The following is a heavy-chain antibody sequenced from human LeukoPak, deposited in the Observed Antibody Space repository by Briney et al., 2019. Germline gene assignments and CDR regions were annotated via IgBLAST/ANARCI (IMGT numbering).Heavy chain of an antibody. Sequence: GESLKISCKGSGNSFSIYWIGWVRQMPGKGLEWMGLIYPGDSDTRYSPSFQGQVTISADKSTSTAYLQWSSLKASDTAMYYCATIRGSSGWPLEYWGQGTLVTVSS. CDR2: IYPGDSDT. D-gene: IGHD6-19*01. CDR1: GNSFSIYW. J-gene: IGHJ4*02. V-gene: IGHV5-51*01. CDR3: ATIRGSSGWPLEY.